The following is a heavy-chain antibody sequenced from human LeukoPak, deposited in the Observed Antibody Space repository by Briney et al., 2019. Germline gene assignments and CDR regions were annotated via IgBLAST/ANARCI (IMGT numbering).Heavy chain of an antibody. Sequence: GASVKVSCKASGGTFSSYAISWVRQAPGQGLEWMGGIIPIFGTANYAQKFQGRVTITTDESTSTAYMELSSLRSEDTAVYYCARDSRYEWSMGGALWGQGTMVTVSS. D-gene: IGHD3-3*01. CDR1: GGTFSSYA. V-gene: IGHV1-69*05. J-gene: IGHJ3*01. CDR2: IIPIFGTA. CDR3: ARDSRYEWSMGGAL.